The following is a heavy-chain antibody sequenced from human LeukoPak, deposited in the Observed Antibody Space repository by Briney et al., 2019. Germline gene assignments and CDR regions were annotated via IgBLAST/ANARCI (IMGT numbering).Heavy chain of an antibody. CDR3: TTSDV. CDR1: GFTFSKAW. CDR2: VKSKTDGGTI. J-gene: IGHJ6*04. Sequence: GGSLRLSCAASGFTFSKAWMSWVRQAPGKGLEWISRVKSKTDGGTIDYAAPVKGRFTLSRDGSQNMLYLQMNSLKVEDTAVYYCTTSDVWGKGTTVTVSS. V-gene: IGHV3-15*01.